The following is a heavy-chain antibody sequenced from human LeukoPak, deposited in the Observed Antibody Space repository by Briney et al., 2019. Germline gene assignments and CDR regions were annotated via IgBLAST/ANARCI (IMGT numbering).Heavy chain of an antibody. CDR3: ARFLPYYYYGMDV. CDR2: IWYDGSNK. D-gene: IGHD2/OR15-2a*01. Sequence: GGSLRLSCAASGFTFSTYAMSWVRQAPGKGLEWVAVIWYDGSNKYYADSVKGRFTISRDNSKNTLYLQMNSLRAEDTAVYYCARFLPYYYYGMDVWGQGTTVTVSS. V-gene: IGHV3-33*08. J-gene: IGHJ6*02. CDR1: GFTFSTYA.